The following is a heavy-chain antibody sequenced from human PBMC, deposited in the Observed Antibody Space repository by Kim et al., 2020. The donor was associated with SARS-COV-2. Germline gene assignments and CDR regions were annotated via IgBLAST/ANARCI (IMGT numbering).Heavy chain of an antibody. D-gene: IGHD5-12*01. Sequence: ASVKVSCKASGYTFTGYYMHWVRQAPGQGLEWMGRINPNSGGTNYAQKFQGRVTMTRDTSISTAYMELSRLRSDDTAVYYCARRGRGYSGYGKDGSGFDYWGQGTLVTVSS. CDR3: ARRGRGYSGYGKDGSGFDY. CDR2: INPNSGGT. J-gene: IGHJ4*02. V-gene: IGHV1-2*06. CDR1: GYTFTGYY.